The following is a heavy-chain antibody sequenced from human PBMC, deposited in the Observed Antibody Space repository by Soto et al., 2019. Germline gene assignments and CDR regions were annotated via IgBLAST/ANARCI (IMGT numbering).Heavy chain of an antibody. Sequence: PGGSLRLSCAASGFTFSSYSMNWVRQAPGKGLEWVSYISSSSSTIYHADSVKGRFTISRDNAKNSLYLQMNSLRAEDTAVYYCARDRAFYCSGGSCYSAYYYYMDVWGKGTTVTVSS. J-gene: IGHJ6*03. CDR2: ISSSSSTI. CDR1: GFTFSSYS. D-gene: IGHD2-15*01. V-gene: IGHV3-48*01. CDR3: ARDRAFYCSGGSCYSAYYYYMDV.